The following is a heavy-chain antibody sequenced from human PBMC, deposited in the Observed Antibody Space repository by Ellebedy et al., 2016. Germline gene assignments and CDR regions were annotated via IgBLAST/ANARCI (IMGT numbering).Heavy chain of an antibody. J-gene: IGHJ4*02. Sequence: SETLSLTXTVSGGSISSSSYYWGWIRQPPGKGLEWIGSIYYSGSTYYNPSLKSRVTISVDTSKNQFSLKLTSVTAADTAVYYCARERRLLWFGIDYWGQGTLITVSS. D-gene: IGHD3-10*01. V-gene: IGHV4-39*07. CDR1: GGSISSSSYY. CDR3: ARERRLLWFGIDY. CDR2: IYYSGST.